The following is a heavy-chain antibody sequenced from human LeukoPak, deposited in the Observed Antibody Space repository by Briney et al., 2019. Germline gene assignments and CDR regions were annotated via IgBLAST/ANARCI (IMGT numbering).Heavy chain of an antibody. CDR3: ARADTAFDY. CDR1: GGSISNYY. CDR2: IYQTGAT. D-gene: IGHD5-18*01. V-gene: IGHV4-59*01. Sequence: SETLSLTCIVSGGSISNYYWSWFRQPPGKGLEWIGYIYQTGATSYNPSLKSRVTISIDTSKNQFSLKLSSVTAADTAVYYCARADTAFDYWGQGTLVTVSS. J-gene: IGHJ4*02.